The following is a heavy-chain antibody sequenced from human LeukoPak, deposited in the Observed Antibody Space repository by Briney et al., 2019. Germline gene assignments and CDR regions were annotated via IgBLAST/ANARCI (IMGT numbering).Heavy chain of an antibody. CDR2: IYTSGST. J-gene: IGHJ6*02. CDR3: AREQVVYYGSGSYYNSYYYYGMDV. V-gene: IGHV4-4*07. CDR1: GGSISSYY. Sequence: PSETLSLTCTVSGGSISSYYWSWIRQPAAKGLEWIGRIYTSGSTNYNPSLKSRVTMSVDTSKNQFSLKLSSVTAADTAVYYCAREQVVYYGSGSYYNSYYYYGMDVWGQGTTVTVSS. D-gene: IGHD3-10*01.